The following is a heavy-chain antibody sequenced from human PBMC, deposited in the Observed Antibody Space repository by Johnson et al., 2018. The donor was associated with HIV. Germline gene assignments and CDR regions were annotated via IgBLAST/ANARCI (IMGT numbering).Heavy chain of an antibody. V-gene: IGHV3-43*01. J-gene: IGHJ3*02. CDR2: ISWDGGST. CDR3: AKGAVAGIKDAFEI. D-gene: IGHD6-19*01. Sequence: VQLVESGGVVVQPGGSLRLSCAASGFTFDDYTMNWVRQAPGKGLEWVSLISWDGGSTYYADSVKGRFTISRDNSKNSLYLQLNSLRTEDTALYYCAKGAVAGIKDAFEIWGQGKMGTVSS. CDR1: GFTFDDYT.